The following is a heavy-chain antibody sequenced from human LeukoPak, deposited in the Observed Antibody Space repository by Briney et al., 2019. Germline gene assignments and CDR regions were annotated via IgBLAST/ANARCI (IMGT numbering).Heavy chain of an antibody. CDR3: ARDPNYDFRTSGYYYYMDV. CDR1: GFTFSSYS. Sequence: GGSLRLSCAASGFTFSSYSMNWVRQAPGKGLEWVSYISSSSSTIYYADSVKGRFTISRDNAKNSLYLQMNSLRAEDTAVYYCARDPNYDFRTSGYYYYMDVWGKGTTVTVSS. V-gene: IGHV3-48*01. J-gene: IGHJ6*03. CDR2: ISSSSSTI. D-gene: IGHD3-3*01.